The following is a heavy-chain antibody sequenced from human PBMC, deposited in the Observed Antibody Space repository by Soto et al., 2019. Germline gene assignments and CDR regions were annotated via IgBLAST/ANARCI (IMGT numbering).Heavy chain of an antibody. J-gene: IGHJ5*02. Sequence: PSETLSLTCTVSGVSISSYCWSWIRQPPGKGLEWIGYIYYSGSTNYNPSLKSRVTISVDTSKNQFSLKLSSVTAADTAVYYCARTYYYGSGSIDPWGQGTLVTVSS. CDR2: IYYSGST. D-gene: IGHD3-10*01. V-gene: IGHV4-59*01. CDR3: ARTYYYGSGSIDP. CDR1: GVSISSYC.